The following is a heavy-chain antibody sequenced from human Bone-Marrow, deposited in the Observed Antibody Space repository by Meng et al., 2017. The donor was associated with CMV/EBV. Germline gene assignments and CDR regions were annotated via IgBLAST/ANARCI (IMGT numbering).Heavy chain of an antibody. CDR1: GFTFSSYW. CDR3: ARSPEQQPGQDF. Sequence: GESLKISCAASGFTFSSYWMHWVRQAPGRGLVWLARVDTFGNIRHYADSVKGRLTMSRDNAKNTVYLQMNSLRAEDTAVYYCARSPEQQPGQDFWGQGTLVTVSS. CDR2: VDTFGNIR. D-gene: IGHD6-13*01. J-gene: IGHJ4*02. V-gene: IGHV3-74*01.